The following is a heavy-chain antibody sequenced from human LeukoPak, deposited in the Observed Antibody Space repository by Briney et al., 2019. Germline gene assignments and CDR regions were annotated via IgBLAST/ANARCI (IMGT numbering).Heavy chain of an antibody. D-gene: IGHD7-27*01. CDR2: INADGSEQ. Sequence: PGGSLRLSCAASGFTFSSYGMHWVRQAPGKGLEWVANINADGSEQYYVDSMEGRFTISRDNAKNSLFLQMNSLRAEDTAVYYCASAPDWGFGIFHDPFDIWGQGTMVTVSS. J-gene: IGHJ3*02. CDR1: GFTFSSYG. V-gene: IGHV3-7*01. CDR3: ASAPDWGFGIFHDPFDI.